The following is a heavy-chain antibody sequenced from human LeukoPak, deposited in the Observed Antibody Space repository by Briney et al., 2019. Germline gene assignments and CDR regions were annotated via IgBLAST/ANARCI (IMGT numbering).Heavy chain of an antibody. V-gene: IGHV3-30*04. CDR3: SGSYGGSDY. Sequence: RPGGSLRLSCAASGFTFSSYAMHWVRQAPGKGLEWVAVISYDGSNKYYADSVKGRFTISRDNSKNTLYLQMNSLRAEDTAVYYCSGSYGGSDYWGQGTLVTVSS. CDR2: ISYDGSNK. D-gene: IGHD1-26*01. CDR1: GFTFSSYA. J-gene: IGHJ4*02.